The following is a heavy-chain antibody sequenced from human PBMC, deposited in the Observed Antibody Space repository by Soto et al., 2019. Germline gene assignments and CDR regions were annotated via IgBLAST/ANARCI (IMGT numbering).Heavy chain of an antibody. D-gene: IGHD3-3*01. CDR1: GYTFTGYY. V-gene: IGHV1-2*04. Sequence: ASVKVSCKASGYTFTGYYMHWVRQAPGQGLEWMGWINPNSGGTNYAQKFQGWVTMTRDTSISTAYMELSRLGSDDTAVYYFARGLSTIFGAVLGNWFDPWGQGTLVTVSS. CDR3: ARGLSTIFGAVLGNWFDP. J-gene: IGHJ5*02. CDR2: INPNSGGT.